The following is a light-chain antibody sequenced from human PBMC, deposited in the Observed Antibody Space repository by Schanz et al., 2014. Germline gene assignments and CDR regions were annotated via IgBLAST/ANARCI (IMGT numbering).Light chain of an antibody. CDR2: EVS. V-gene: IGLV2-8*01. CDR1: SSDVGGYNF. J-gene: IGLJ2*01. CDR3: AAWDDSLNGV. Sequence: QSALTQPPSASGSPGQSVTISCTGTSSDVGGYNFVSWYQQHPGKVPKLMIYEVSKRPSGVPDRFSGSKSGTSASLAISRLQSEDEADYYCAAWDDSLNGVFGGGTKLTVL.